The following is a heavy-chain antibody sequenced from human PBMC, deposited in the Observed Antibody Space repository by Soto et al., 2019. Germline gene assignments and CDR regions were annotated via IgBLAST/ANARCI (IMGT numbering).Heavy chain of an antibody. Sequence: SVKVSCRASCYTFSGYSITWVREAPGQGLEWMGRISGYNGNTNYARTLRGRLTLTTDTSTSTAYMELRSLTSDDTAVYYCARDVFCGGAPACPDMDVWGQGTTVTVSS. CDR3: ARDVFCGGAPACPDMDV. D-gene: IGHD2-21*01. CDR2: ISGYNGNT. CDR1: CYTFSGYS. J-gene: IGHJ6*02. V-gene: IGHV1-18*04.